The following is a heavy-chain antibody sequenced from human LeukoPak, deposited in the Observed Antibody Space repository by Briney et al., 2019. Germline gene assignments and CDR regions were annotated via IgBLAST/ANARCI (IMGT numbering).Heavy chain of an antibody. CDR3: ARGRVPAAIPGFSIEYFQH. CDR1: GGSISSSSYY. D-gene: IGHD2-2*02. CDR2: INHSGST. Sequence: PSETLSLTCTVSGGSISSSSYYWSWIRQPPGKGLEWIGEINHSGSTNYNPSLKSRVTISIDTSKNQFSLKLSSVTAADTAVYYCARGRVPAAIPGFSIEYFQHWGQGTLVTVSS. J-gene: IGHJ1*01. V-gene: IGHV4-39*07.